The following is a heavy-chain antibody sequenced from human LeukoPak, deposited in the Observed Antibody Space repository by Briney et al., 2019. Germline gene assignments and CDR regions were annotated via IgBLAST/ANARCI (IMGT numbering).Heavy chain of an antibody. CDR3: ARATTTYYFDS. Sequence: SETLSLTCTVSGGSISSSSYYWGWIRQPPGKGLEWIGSIYYSGSTYYNPSLKSRVTISVDTSKNQFSLKLSSVTAADTAVYYCARATTTYYFDSWGQGILVTVSS. V-gene: IGHV4-39*01. J-gene: IGHJ4*02. CDR1: GGSISSSSYY. D-gene: IGHD4-11*01. CDR2: IYYSGST.